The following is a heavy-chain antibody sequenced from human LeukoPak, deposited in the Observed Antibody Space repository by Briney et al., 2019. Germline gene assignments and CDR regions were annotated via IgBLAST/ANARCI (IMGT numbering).Heavy chain of an antibody. J-gene: IGHJ4*02. CDR1: GLTFSSYS. CDR3: ARVGIVGATSLDY. D-gene: IGHD1-26*01. Sequence: GSLRLSCAASGLTFSSYSMNWVRQAPGKGLEWVSSISSSSSYIYYADSVKGRFTISRDNAKNSLYLQMNSLRAEDTAVYYCARVGIVGATSLDYWGQGTLVTVSS. V-gene: IGHV3-21*01. CDR2: ISSSSSYI.